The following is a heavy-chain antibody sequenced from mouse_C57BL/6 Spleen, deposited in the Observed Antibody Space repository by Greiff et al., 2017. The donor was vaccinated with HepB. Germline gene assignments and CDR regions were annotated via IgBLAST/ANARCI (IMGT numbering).Heavy chain of an antibody. Sequence: EVMLVESEGGLVQPGSSMKLSCTASGFTFSDYYMAWVRQVPEKGLEWVANINYDGSSTYYLDSLKSRFIISRDNAKNILYLQMSSLKSEDTATYYCARSLTGTPFDYWGQGTTLTVSS. J-gene: IGHJ2*01. D-gene: IGHD4-1*01. CDR1: GFTFSDYY. CDR2: INYDGSST. V-gene: IGHV5-16*01. CDR3: ARSLTGTPFDY.